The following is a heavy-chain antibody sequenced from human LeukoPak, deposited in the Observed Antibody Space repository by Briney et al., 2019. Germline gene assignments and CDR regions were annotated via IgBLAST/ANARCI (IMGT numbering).Heavy chain of an antibody. CDR2: VNHSGST. CDR1: GGSFSGYY. Sequence: PSETLSPTCAVYGGSFSGYYWTWIRQPPGKGLEWIGEVNHSGSTTYTPSLKSRVTISVDTSKNQFSLNLSSVTAADTAVYYCARRFRIHFDYWGQGSLVTVSS. D-gene: IGHD3-10*01. J-gene: IGHJ4*02. V-gene: IGHV4-34*01. CDR3: ARRFRIHFDY.